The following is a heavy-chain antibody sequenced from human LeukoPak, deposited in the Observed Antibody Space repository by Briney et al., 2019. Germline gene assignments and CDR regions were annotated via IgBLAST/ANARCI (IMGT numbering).Heavy chain of an antibody. CDR2: IYPGDSDT. J-gene: IGHJ3*01. CDR1: GYSFTSYW. V-gene: IGHV5-51*01. Sequence: GESLKISCKDSGYSFTSYWIGWVRQMPGKGLEWMGIIYPGDSDTRYSPSFQGQVTISADKSISTAYLQWSSLKASDTAMYYCARGMRLLPINDAFDLWGQGTMVTVSS. CDR3: ARGMRLLPINDAFDL. D-gene: IGHD2-15*01.